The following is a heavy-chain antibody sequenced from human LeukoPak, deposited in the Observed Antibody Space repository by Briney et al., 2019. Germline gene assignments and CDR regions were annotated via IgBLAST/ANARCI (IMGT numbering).Heavy chain of an antibody. CDR2: IGNTGGTI. V-gene: IGHV3-48*03. CDR3: VRGDRYFFDF. J-gene: IGHJ4*02. CDR1: GFTFSSYE. D-gene: IGHD1-14*01. Sequence: GGSLRLSCAASGFTFSSYEMNWVRQAPGRGLEWVSYIGNTGGTIYYADSVQGRFTISRDDAKNSLYLQMNSLRAEDTAIYYCVRGDRYFFDFWGQGTLVTVSS.